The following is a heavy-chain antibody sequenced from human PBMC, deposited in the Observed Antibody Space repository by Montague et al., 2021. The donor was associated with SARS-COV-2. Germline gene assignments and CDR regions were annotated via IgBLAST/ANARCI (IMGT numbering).Heavy chain of an antibody. V-gene: IGHV2-5*02. D-gene: IGHD1-26*01. CDR2: IYWDDDK. J-gene: IGHJ3*02. CDR1: GFSLSTSGVG. CDR3: AHRRGLLLSDAFDI. Sequence: PALVKPTQTLILTCTFSGFSLSTSGVGVGWIRQPPGKALEWLALIYWDDDKRYSPSLKSRLTITKDTSKNQVVLTMTNMDPVDTATYYCAHRRGLLLSDAFDIWGQGTMVTVSS.